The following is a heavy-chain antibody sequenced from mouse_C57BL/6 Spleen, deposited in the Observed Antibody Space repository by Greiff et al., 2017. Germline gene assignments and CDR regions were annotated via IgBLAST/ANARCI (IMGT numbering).Heavy chain of an antibody. Sequence: EVKLVESGEGLVKPGGSLKLSCAASGFTFSSYAMSWVRQTPEKRLEWVAYISSGGDYIYYADTVKGRFTISRDNARNTLYLQMSSLKSEDTAMYYCTRDDYYGSSGYFDVWGTGTTVTVSS. CDR2: ISSGGDYI. CDR3: TRDDYYGSSGYFDV. J-gene: IGHJ1*03. D-gene: IGHD1-1*01. V-gene: IGHV5-9-1*02. CDR1: GFTFSSYA.